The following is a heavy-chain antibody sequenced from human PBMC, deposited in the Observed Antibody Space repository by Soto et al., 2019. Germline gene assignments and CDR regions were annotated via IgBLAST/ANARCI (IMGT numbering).Heavy chain of an antibody. CDR2: ISSSGSTI. V-gene: IGHV3-48*04. J-gene: IGHJ5*02. CDR1: GFTFSSYA. Sequence: QPGGSLRLSCAASGFTFSSYAMSWVRQAPGKGLEWVSAISSSGSTIYYADSVKGRFTISRDNAKNSLYLQMNSLRAEDTAVYYCARDLRIVLMVSEVDNWFDPWGQGTLVTVSS. D-gene: IGHD2-8*01. CDR3: ARDLRIVLMVSEVDNWFDP.